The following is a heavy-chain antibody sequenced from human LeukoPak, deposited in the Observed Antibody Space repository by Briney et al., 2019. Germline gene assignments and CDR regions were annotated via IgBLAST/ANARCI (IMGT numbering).Heavy chain of an antibody. J-gene: IGHJ4*02. D-gene: IGHD6-13*01. CDR2: IKSKTDGGTP. CDR3: TGVSRSSWYDY. CDR1: GFTFSNAW. V-gene: IGHV3-15*01. Sequence: GGSLRLSCAASGFTFSNAWMSWVRQAPGKGLEWVGRIKSKTDGGTPDYAAPVKGRFTISRDDSKNTLYLQMNSLKTEDTAVYYCTGVSRSSWYDYWGQGTLVTVSS.